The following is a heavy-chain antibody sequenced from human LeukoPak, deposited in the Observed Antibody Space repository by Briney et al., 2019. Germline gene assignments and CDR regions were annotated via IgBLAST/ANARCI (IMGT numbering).Heavy chain of an antibody. V-gene: IGHV3-7*01. D-gene: IGHD2-21*02. CDR1: GFTFSSYW. CDR2: IKEDGSEK. J-gene: IGHJ4*02. Sequence: GGSLRLSCEASGFTFSSYWMTWVRQAPGKGLEWVANIKEDGSEKYYVDSVKGRFTVSRDNAKSTLYLQMNSLRAEDTAVYYCARDPPVTAKDWGQGTLVTVSS. CDR3: ARDPPVTAKD.